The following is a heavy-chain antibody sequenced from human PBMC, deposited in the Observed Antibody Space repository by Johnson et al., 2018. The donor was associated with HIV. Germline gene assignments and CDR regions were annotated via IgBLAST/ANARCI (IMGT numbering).Heavy chain of an antibody. Sequence: QVQLVESGGGVVRPGGSLRLSCAASGFAFDDYGMRWVRHAPGKGLEWVAVISYDGSNKYYADSVKGRFTISRDNSKNTLYLQMNSLRTEDTAVYYCAQEETGYSPGGMWGQGTRVTVSS. CDR1: GFAFDDYG. V-gene: IGHV3-30*18. CDR2: ISYDGSNK. CDR3: AQEETGYSPGGM. D-gene: IGHD6-13*01. J-gene: IGHJ3*01.